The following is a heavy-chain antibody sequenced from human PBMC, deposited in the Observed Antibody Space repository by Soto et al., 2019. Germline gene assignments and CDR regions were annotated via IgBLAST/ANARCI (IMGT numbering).Heavy chain of an antibody. CDR2: ISSSSSYT. V-gene: IGHV3-11*06. CDR3: ARSMHDYGDYDGLDY. D-gene: IGHD4-17*01. CDR1: GFTISDYY. J-gene: IGHJ4*02. Sequence: PGGSLRLSCAASGFTISDYYMSWIRQAPGKGLEWVSYISSSSSYTNYADSVKGRFTISRDNAKNSLYLQMNTLRAEDTAVYYCARSMHDYGDYDGLDYWGQGTLVTVSS.